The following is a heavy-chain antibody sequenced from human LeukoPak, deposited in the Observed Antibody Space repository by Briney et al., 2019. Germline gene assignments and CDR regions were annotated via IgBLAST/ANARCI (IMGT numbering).Heavy chain of an antibody. CDR2: ISYDGSIK. CDR1: GFTFSTYA. J-gene: IGHJ4*02. Sequence: PGGSLRLSCAASGFTFSTYAIHWVRQAPGKGLEWVAVISYDGSIKYYAESVKGRFTISRDNSKNTLYLQMSSLRAEDTAVYYCVKDEAPYYYDSSGYYFGDWGQGTLVTVSS. V-gene: IGHV3-30*14. CDR3: VKDEAPYYYDSSGYYFGD. D-gene: IGHD3-22*01.